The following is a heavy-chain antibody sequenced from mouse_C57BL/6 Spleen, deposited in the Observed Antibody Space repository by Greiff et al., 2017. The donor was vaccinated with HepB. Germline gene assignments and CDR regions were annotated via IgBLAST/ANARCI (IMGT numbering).Heavy chain of an antibody. CDR3: AREDNWDRYAMDY. CDR2: IYLGSGNT. D-gene: IGHD4-1*02. V-gene: IGHV1-66*01. J-gene: IGHJ4*01. Sequence: VKQRPGQGLEWVGWIYLGSGNTKYNEKIKGKATLTADTSSSTAYMQLSSLTSEDSAVYYCAREDNWDRYAMDYWGQGTSVTVSS.